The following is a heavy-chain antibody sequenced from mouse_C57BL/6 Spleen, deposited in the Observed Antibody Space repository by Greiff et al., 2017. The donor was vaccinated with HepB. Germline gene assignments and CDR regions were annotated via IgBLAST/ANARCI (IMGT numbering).Heavy chain of an antibody. CDR3: ARSDWDVKAMDY. D-gene: IGHD4-1*01. J-gene: IGHJ4*01. Sequence: VQLQESGAELAKPGASVKLSCKASGYTFTSYWMHWVKQRPGQGLEWIGYINPSSGYTKYNQKFKDKAKLTADKSSSTAYMQLSSLTYEDSAVYYCARSDWDVKAMDYWGQGTSVTVSS. V-gene: IGHV1-7*01. CDR2: INPSSGYT. CDR1: GYTFTSYW.